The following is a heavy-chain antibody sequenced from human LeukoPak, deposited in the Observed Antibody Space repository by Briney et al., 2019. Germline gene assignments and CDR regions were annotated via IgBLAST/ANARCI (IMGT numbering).Heavy chain of an antibody. CDR2: ISYDGSNK. CDR1: GFTFSSYA. Sequence: GRSLRLSCAASGFTFSSYAMHWVRQAPGKGLEWVAVISYDGSNKYYADSVKGRFTISRDNSKNTLYLQMNSLRAEDTAVYYCARDSGLLNYYYYMDVWGKGTTVTDSS. D-gene: IGHD3-10*01. CDR3: ARDSGLLNYYYYMDV. V-gene: IGHV3-30*01. J-gene: IGHJ6*03.